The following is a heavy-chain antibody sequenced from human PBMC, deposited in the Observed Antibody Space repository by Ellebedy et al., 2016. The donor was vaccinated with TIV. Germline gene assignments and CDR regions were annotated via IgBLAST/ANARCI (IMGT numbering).Heavy chain of an antibody. J-gene: IGHJ5*02. CDR3: ARGWRVGATMRMYWFDP. D-gene: IGHD1-26*01. Sequence: MPSETLSLTCAVYGGSFSGYYWSWIRQPPGKGLKWIGEINNSGSTNYNPSLKSRVTISVDTSKNQFSMKLSSVTAADTAMYYCARGWRVGATMRMYWFDPWGQGTLVTVSS. CDR2: INNSGST. V-gene: IGHV4-34*01. CDR1: GGSFSGYY.